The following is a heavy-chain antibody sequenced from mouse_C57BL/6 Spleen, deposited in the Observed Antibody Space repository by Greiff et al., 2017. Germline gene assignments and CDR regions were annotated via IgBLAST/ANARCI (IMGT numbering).Heavy chain of an antibody. J-gene: IGHJ4*01. CDR1: GYTFTSYW. CDR3: ARVGTYYAMDY. V-gene: IGHV1-69*01. Sequence: QVQLQQPGAELVMPGASVKLSCKASGYTFTSYWMHWVKQRPGQGLEWIGEIDPSDSYTNYNQKFKGKSTLTVDKSSSTAYMHLSSLTSEDSAVYYCARVGTYYAMDYWGQGTSVTVSS. CDR2: IDPSDSYT. D-gene: IGHD3-3*01.